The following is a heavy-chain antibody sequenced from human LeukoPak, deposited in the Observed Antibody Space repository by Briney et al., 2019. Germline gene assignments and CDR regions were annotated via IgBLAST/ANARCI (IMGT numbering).Heavy chain of an antibody. V-gene: IGHV3-23*01. D-gene: IGHD6-13*01. CDR3: AKDLSGYSSSWYVGIYYYYYYGMDV. CDR2: ISGSGGST. CDR1: GFTFSSYA. J-gene: IGHJ6*02. Sequence: PGGFLRLSCAASGFTFSSYAMSWVRQAPGKGLEWVSAISGSGGSTYYADSVKGRFTISRDNSKNTLYLQMNSLRAEDTAVYYCAKDLSGYSSSWYVGIYYYYYYGMDVWGQGTTVTVSS.